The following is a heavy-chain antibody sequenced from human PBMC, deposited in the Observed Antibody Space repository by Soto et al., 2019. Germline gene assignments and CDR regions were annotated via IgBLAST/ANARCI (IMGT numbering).Heavy chain of an antibody. Sequence: EVQLLESGGGLVQPGGSLRLSCAASGFTFSNYAMSWVRQAPGKGLEWVSAISGSGGGTYYADSVKGRFTISRDNSKNTLYLQMNSLRAEDTAVYYCAKDLTTVVTPEGVGYWGQGTLVTVSS. CDR1: GFTFSNYA. CDR3: AKDLTTVVTPEGVGY. D-gene: IGHD4-17*01. J-gene: IGHJ4*02. V-gene: IGHV3-23*01. CDR2: ISGSGGGT.